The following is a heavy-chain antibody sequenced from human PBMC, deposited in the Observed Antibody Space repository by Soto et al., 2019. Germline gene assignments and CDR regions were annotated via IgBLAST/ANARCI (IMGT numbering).Heavy chain of an antibody. CDR1: GFTFSSYA. V-gene: IGHV3-23*01. Sequence: SLRLSCTASGFTFSSYAMSWVRQAPGQGLEWVSTVSGSGGETQYADSVKGRFTTSRHNSKNTLFLQMSSLRAEDTAVYYCAREGRSLGAFDVWGQGTMVTVSS. CDR3: AREGRSLGAFDV. CDR2: VSGSGGET. D-gene: IGHD4-17*01. J-gene: IGHJ3*01.